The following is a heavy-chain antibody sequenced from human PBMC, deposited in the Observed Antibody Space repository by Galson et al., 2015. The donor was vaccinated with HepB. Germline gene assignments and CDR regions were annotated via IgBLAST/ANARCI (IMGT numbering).Heavy chain of an antibody. V-gene: IGHV3-53*01. Sequence: SLRLSCAVSGFTVTSNYMSWVRQAPGRGLEWVSIIYPGGGTYYADSVKGRFTISRDNSKNTLYLQMNNLRAEDTAVYYCARGRSTSSFDYWGQGTLVTVSS. CDR3: ARGRSTSSFDY. D-gene: IGHD2-2*01. CDR1: GFTVTSNY. J-gene: IGHJ4*02. CDR2: IYPGGGT.